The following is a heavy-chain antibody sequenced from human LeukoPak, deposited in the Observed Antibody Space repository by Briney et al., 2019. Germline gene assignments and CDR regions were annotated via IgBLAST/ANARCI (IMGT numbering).Heavy chain of an antibody. CDR1: GFTFSSYE. Sequence: GGSLRLSCAASGFTFSSYEMHWVRQAPGKGLEWVSYISSSGSTIYYADSVKGRFTISRDNAKNSLYLQMNSLRAEDTAVYYCARAFRLGGYMDVWGKGTTVTVSS. V-gene: IGHV3-48*03. CDR3: ARAFRLGGYMDV. J-gene: IGHJ6*03. D-gene: IGHD6-19*01. CDR2: ISSSGSTI.